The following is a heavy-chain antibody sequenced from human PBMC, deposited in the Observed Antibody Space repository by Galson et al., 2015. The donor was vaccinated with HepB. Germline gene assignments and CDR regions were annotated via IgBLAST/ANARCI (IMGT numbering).Heavy chain of an antibody. D-gene: IGHD5-12*01. CDR2: IRGSGAST. Sequence: SLRLSCAASGFTFSSYAMSWVRQAPGKGLEWVSSIRGSGASTYYADSVKGRFTISRDNSKNTLYLQMNSLRPEDTAVYYCAKARGENSGYDVWVWGQGTLVTVSS. J-gene: IGHJ4*02. CDR3: AKARGENSGYDVWV. CDR1: GFTFSSYA. V-gene: IGHV3-23*01.